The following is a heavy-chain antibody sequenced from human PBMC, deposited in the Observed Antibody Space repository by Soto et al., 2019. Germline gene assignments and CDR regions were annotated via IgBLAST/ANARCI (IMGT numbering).Heavy chain of an antibody. CDR2: IYWDNDK. V-gene: IGHV2-5*02. CDR1: GFSLSTTGVG. D-gene: IGHD3-10*01. J-gene: IGHJ4*02. CDR3: ARSLWFGELH. Sequence: QITLKESGPTLVKPTQTLTLTCSFSGFSLSTTGVGVGWIRQSPGKALEWLAIIYWDNDKRYSPSLKSRVTNTKHNSKNQVVLTVTNMDPVDTGTYYCARSLWFGELHWGQGALVTVSS.